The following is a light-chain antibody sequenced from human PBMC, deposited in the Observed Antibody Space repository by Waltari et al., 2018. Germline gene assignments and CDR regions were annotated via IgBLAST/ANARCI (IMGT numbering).Light chain of an antibody. J-gene: IGLJ3*02. CDR1: RSNIGDYY. CDR2: DNF. V-gene: IGLV1-51*01. Sequence: QSVLTQPPSISAAAGQTVTISCSGTRSNIGDYYVSWYQQVPETAPKILIYDNFKRPSGVSDRSSGSKSGTSATLVITGLQTGDEADYFCGTWDASLTAWVFGGGTRLSVL. CDR3: GTWDASLTAWV.